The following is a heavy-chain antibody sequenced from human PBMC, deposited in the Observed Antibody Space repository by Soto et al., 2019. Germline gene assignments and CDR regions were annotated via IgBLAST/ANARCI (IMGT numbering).Heavy chain of an antibody. CDR3: ARGYSSSSAAFDY. CDR2: ISYDVSNN. D-gene: IGHD6-13*01. V-gene: IGHV3-30-3*01. J-gene: IGHJ4*02. Sequence: PGGSLRLSCAASGFTFSSFAMHWVRQAPGKGLEWVAVISYDVSNNYYADSVKGRFTISRDNSKNTLYLQMNSLRAEDTAVYYCARGYSSSSAAFDYWGQGTLVTVSS. CDR1: GFTFSSFA.